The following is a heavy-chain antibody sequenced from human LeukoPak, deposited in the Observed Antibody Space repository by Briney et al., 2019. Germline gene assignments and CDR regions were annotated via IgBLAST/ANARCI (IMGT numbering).Heavy chain of an antibody. V-gene: IGHV3-7*01. J-gene: IGHJ3*02. CDR1: GFTFGGYL. CDR3: SRERRGGDAFDI. Sequence: PGGSLRLSCTGSGFTFGGYLMSWVRQAPGKGLEWVANIKQDGSDKYYVDSVKGRFTISRDNAKNSLYLQLNSLRAEDTAVYYCSRERRGGDAFDIWGQGTMVTVSS. CDR2: IKQDGSDK. D-gene: IGHD3-10*01.